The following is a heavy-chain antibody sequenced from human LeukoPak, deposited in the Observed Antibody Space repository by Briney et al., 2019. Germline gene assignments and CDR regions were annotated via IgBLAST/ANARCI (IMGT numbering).Heavy chain of an antibody. V-gene: IGHV1-58*02. J-gene: IGHJ4*02. CDR2: IVVGSGNT. Sequence: GASVKVSCKASGFTFTSSAMQWVRQARGQRLEWIGWIVVGSGNTNYAQKFQERVTITRDMSTSTAYMELSSLRSEDTAVYYCAGGSMAAGPFDYGGQGTLVTVSS. CDR1: GFTFTSSA. CDR3: AGGSMAAGPFDY. D-gene: IGHD6-6*01.